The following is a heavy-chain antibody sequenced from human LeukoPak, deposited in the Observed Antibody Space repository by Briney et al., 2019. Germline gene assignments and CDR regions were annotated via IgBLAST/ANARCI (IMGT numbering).Heavy chain of an antibody. Sequence: GGSLRLSCAASGFTFSNYGMHWVRQAPGKGLEWVAVIWSDGSNKHYADSARGRFTISRNNSKNELYLQMNSLRAEDTAVYYCARVTMVAGASYNWFVVWGQGTLVTVST. D-gene: IGHD2-15*01. CDR3: ARVTMVAGASYNWFVV. CDR1: GFTFSNYG. CDR2: IWSDGSNK. J-gene: IGHJ5*02. V-gene: IGHV3-33*01.